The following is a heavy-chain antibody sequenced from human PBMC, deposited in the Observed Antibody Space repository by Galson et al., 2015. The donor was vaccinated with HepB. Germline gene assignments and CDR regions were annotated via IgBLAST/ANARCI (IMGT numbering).Heavy chain of an antibody. CDR1: GFTFSNYG. J-gene: IGHJ4*02. D-gene: IGHD5-18*01. V-gene: IGHV3-30*18. Sequence: SLRLSCAASGFTFSNYGMHWVRQAPGKGLEWVAVISYDGSEKYYADSVKGRFTISRDNSKYTLYMQMNSPRAEDTAVYYCAKSGSVRTGLVTLVFDYWGQGTLVTVST. CDR3: AKSGSVRTGLVTLVFDY. CDR2: ISYDGSEK.